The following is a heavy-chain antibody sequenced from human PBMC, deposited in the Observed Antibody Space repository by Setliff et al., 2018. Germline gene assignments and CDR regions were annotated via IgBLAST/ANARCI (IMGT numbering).Heavy chain of an antibody. Sequence: PGGSLRLSCAASGFSFSDYYMMWIRQAPGKGLEWVSYISNDAYTIHYADSMKGRLTISRDNSKNSVFLQMNSLRVEDTAVYYCARVHYETSTYSQTLFDHWGQGTLVTVSS. V-gene: IGHV3-11*01. CDR3: ARVHYETSTYSQTLFDH. J-gene: IGHJ4*02. CDR1: GFSFSDYY. CDR2: ISNDAYTI. D-gene: IGHD3-22*01.